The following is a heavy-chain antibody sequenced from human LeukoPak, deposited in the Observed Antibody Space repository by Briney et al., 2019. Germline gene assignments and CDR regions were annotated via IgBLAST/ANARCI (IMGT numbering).Heavy chain of an antibody. D-gene: IGHD3-10*01. CDR3: ARNVWFPSQSYWYFDL. J-gene: IGHJ2*01. CDR1: GGTFSSYA. Sequence: GASVKVSCTASGGTFSSYAISWVRQAPGQGLEWMGGIIPIFGTANYAQKFQGRVTITTDESTSTAYMELSSLRSEDTAVYYCARNVWFPSQSYWYFDLWGRGTLVTVSS. CDR2: IIPIFGTA. V-gene: IGHV1-69*05.